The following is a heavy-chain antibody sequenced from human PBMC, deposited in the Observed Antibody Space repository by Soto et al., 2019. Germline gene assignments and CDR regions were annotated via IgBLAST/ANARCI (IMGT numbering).Heavy chain of an antibody. Sequence: GSLRLSCAASGFTFSSYSMNWVRQAPGKGLEWVSSISSSGSYIYYADSVKGRFTISRDNAKNSLYLQMNSLRAEDTAVYYCANYGDSTYYFDYRGPGTLVTVSS. J-gene: IGHJ4*02. D-gene: IGHD4-17*01. CDR3: ANYGDSTYYFDY. V-gene: IGHV3-21*04. CDR1: GFTFSSYS. CDR2: ISSSGSYI.